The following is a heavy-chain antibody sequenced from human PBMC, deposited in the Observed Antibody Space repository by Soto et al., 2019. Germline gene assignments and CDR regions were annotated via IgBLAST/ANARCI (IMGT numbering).Heavy chain of an antibody. CDR3: VKAAARGDY. J-gene: IGHJ4*02. D-gene: IGHD3-10*01. CDR2: INTDGSST. Sequence: PGGSLRLSCAASGFTFSSYWVHWVRQVPGKGLVWVSRINTDGSSTTYADSVKGRFTISRDNAKNTLYLQMNSLRAEDTAVYYCVKAAARGDYWGQGTLVTVSS. CDR1: GFTFSSYW. V-gene: IGHV3-74*03.